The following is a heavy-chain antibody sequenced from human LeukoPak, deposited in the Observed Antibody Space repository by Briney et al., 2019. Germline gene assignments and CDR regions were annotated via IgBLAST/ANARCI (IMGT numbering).Heavy chain of an antibody. CDR2: ISSSSSSYI. V-gene: IGHV3-21*01. CDR3: ARVVEGIAAASFD. Sequence: GGSLRLSCAASGFTFSSYSMNWVRQAPGKGLEWVSSISSSSSSYIYYADSVKGRFTISRDNAKNSLYLQMNSLRAEDTAVYYCARVVEGIAAASFDWGQGTLVTVSS. J-gene: IGHJ4*02. D-gene: IGHD6-13*01. CDR1: GFTFSSYS.